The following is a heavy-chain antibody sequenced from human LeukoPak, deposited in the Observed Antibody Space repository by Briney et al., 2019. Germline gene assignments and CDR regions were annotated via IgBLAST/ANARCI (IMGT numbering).Heavy chain of an antibody. V-gene: IGHV4-4*02. CDR3: AKIMGRGYCTSTSCRGDWFDP. CDR2: IYHSGST. D-gene: IGHD2-2*01. Sequence: SETLSLTCAVSGGSTSSSNWWSWVRQPPGKGLEWIGEIYHSGSTNYNPSLKSRVTISVDKSKNQFSLKLSSVTAADTAVYYCAKIMGRGYCTSTSCRGDWFDPWGQGTLVTVSS. CDR1: GGSTSSSNW. J-gene: IGHJ5*02.